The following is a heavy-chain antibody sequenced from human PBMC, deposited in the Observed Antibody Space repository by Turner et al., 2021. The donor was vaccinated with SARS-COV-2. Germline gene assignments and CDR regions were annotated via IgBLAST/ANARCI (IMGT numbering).Heavy chain of an antibody. V-gene: IGHV3-30*18. CDR1: GCTFSLSG. J-gene: IGHJ4*02. CDR3: AKGGCYYDRSAADY. CDR2: ISYDGSNK. D-gene: IGHD3-22*01. Sequence: VQLLGSGGGVVHPGRSVSPSYSPSGCTFSLSGMPWVRQTAGKWLEWMTSISYDGSNKYYADAVERRFTICKDNTKNTLYLQMNSLRAEDAAVYYCAKGGCYYDRSAADYWGQGTLVTVSS.